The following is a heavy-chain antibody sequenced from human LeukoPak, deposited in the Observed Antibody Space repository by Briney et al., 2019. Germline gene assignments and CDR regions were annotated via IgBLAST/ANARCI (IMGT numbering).Heavy chain of an antibody. CDR3: AREPWGGFDY. Sequence: SSETLSLTCTVSGDSISGNYWSWIRRPPGKGLEWIGYIHSSGTTDYNPFLKSRVTMSVDTAKNQFSLRVNSVTAADTAVYYCAREPWGGFDYWGQGTLDTVSS. CDR1: GDSISGNY. CDR2: IHSSGTT. V-gene: IGHV4-59*01. D-gene: IGHD3-16*01. J-gene: IGHJ4*02.